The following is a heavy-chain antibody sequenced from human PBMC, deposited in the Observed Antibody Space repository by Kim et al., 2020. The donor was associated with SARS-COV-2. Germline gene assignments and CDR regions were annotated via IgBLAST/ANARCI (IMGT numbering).Heavy chain of an antibody. CDR3: ARGDDSLDY. Sequence: STNYNPSLKSRVTISVDTSKNQFSLKLSSVPAADTAVYYCARGDDSLDYWGQGTLVTVSS. CDR2: ST. D-gene: IGHD1-1*01. V-gene: IGHV4-34*01. J-gene: IGHJ4*02.